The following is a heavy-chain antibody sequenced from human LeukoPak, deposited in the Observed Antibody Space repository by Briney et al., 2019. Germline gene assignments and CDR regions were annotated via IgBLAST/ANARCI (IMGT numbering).Heavy chain of an antibody. D-gene: IGHD3-3*01. J-gene: IGHJ5*02. CDR1: GGSISSSSYY. Sequence: SETLSLTCTVSGGSISSSSYYWGWIRQPPGKGLEWIGSIYYSGSTYYNPSLKSRVTISVDTSKNQFSLKLSSVTAADTAVYYCARDKDYDFWSGYYGGNWFDPWGQGTLVTVSS. V-gene: IGHV4-39*07. CDR3: ARDKDYDFWSGYYGGNWFDP. CDR2: IYYSGST.